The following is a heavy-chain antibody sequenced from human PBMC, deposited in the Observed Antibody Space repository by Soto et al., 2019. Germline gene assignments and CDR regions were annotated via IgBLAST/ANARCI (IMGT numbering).Heavy chain of an antibody. D-gene: IGHD2-8*01. V-gene: IGHV1-2*02. J-gene: IGHJ4*02. CDR1: GYTFTDYY. CDR3: ASEDCTNTNCLKEFHY. Sequence: QVQMVQSGAEVKKPGDSVKVSCKASGYTFTDYYMHWVRQAPGQGFEWVGGINPESGNPKYVPKFQGRVTVTRDTSTSTAYMELNGLTSDDTAVYYCASEDCTNTNCLKEFHYWGQGTLVTVSS. CDR2: INPESGNP.